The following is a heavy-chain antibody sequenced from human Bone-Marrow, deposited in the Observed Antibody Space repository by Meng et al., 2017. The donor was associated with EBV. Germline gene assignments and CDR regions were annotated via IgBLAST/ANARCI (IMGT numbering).Heavy chain of an antibody. D-gene: IGHD4-23*01. J-gene: IGHJ4*02. CDR3: ARHDTVATGDY. V-gene: IGHV4-39*01. Sequence: LHEPASGLGRGKPSVPLSLTCTGSGGSISSSSYYWGWIRQPPGKGLEWIGSIYYSGSTYYNPSLKSRVTISVDTSKNQFSLKLSSVTAADTAVYYCARHDTVATGDYWGQGTLVTVSS. CDR2: IYYSGST. CDR1: GGSISSSSYY.